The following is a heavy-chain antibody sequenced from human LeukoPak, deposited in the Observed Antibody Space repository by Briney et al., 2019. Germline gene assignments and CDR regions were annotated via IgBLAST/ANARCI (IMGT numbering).Heavy chain of an antibody. V-gene: IGHV1-8*03. CDR2: MNPNSGNT. CDR3: AINYYGSGSYYYFDY. CDR1: GYTFTSYD. D-gene: IGHD3-10*01. J-gene: IGHJ4*02. Sequence: ASVKVSCKASGYTFTSYDINWVRQATGQGLEWMGWMNPNSGNTGYAQKFQGRVTITRNTSISTAYMELSSLRSEDTAVYYCAINYYGSGSYYYFDYWGQGTLVTVSS.